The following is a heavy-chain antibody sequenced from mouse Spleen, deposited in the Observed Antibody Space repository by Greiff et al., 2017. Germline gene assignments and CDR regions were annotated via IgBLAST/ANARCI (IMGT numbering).Heavy chain of an antibody. CDR1: GFTFSDYY. J-gene: IGHJ1*01. CDR3: ARDAWYFDV. Sequence: EVKVVESEGGLVQPGSSMKLSCTASGFTFSDYYMAWVRQVPEKGLEWVANINYDGSSTYYLDSLKSRFIISRDNAKNILYLQMSSLKSEDTATYYCARDAWYFDVWGAGTTVTVSS. CDR2: INYDGSST. V-gene: IGHV5-16*01.